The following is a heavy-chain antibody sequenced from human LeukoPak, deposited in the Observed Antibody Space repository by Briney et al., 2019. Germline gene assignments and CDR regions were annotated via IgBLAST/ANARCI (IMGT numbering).Heavy chain of an antibody. J-gene: IGHJ6*03. V-gene: IGHV4-4*07. CDR3: ARDIVVVPAAARYYYYMDV. CDR2: IFPGRST. Sequence: SETLSLTCTVSGGSISGSYCSWIRQSAGKGLEWIGRIFPGRSTNYNPSLKSRVTISVDKSKNQFSLKLSSVTAADTAVYYCARDIVVVPAAARYYYYMDVWGKGTTVTVSS. CDR1: GGSISGSY. D-gene: IGHD2-2*01.